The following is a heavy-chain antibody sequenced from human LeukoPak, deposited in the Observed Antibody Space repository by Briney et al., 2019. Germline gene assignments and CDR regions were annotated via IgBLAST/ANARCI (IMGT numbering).Heavy chain of an antibody. CDR2: INHSGST. CDR3: AVIAAAGTFFGYYGMDV. J-gene: IGHJ6*02. D-gene: IGHD6-13*01. CDR1: GGSFSGYY. Sequence: SETLSLTCAVYGGSFSGYYWSWIRQPPGKGLEWIGEINHSGSTNYNPSLKSRVTISVDTSKNQVSLKLSSVTAADTAVYYCAVIAAAGTFFGYYGMDVWGQGTTVTVSS. V-gene: IGHV4-34*01.